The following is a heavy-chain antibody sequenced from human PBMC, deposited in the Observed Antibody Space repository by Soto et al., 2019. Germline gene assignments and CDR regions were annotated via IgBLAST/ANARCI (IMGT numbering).Heavy chain of an antibody. CDR1: GFTFSSYS. J-gene: IGHJ4*02. CDR3: ARYRRYFDWLPMGYFEY. D-gene: IGHD3-9*01. V-gene: IGHV3-21*01. Sequence: PGGSLRISCAASGFTFSSYSMNWVRQAPGKGLEWVSSISSSSSYIYYADSVKGRFTISRDNAKNSLYLQMNSLRAEDTAVYYCARYRRYFDWLPMGYFEYWGQGTLVTVSS. CDR2: ISSSSSYI.